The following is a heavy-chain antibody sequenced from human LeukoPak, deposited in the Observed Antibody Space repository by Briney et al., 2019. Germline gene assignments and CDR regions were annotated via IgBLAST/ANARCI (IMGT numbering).Heavy chain of an antibody. CDR1: GFSFNGDW. Sequence: PGGSLRLSCVASGFSFNGDWVNSGPEAPGQGLEWVSNIKPDGSQKYYMESVKGRFTISRDNTERTLCLQMNSVRAPNTAVYYCLRDGPAFLDFAYWRQGTLVSVSS. V-gene: IGHV3-7*01. J-gene: IGHJ4*02. D-gene: IGHD2-2*01. CDR2: IKPDGSQK. CDR3: LRDGPAFLDFAY.